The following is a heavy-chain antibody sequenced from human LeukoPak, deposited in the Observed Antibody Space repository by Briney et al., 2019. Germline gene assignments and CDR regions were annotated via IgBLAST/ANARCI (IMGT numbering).Heavy chain of an antibody. V-gene: IGHV3-48*03. D-gene: IGHD3-10*01. CDR1: GFTFSSHE. CDR3: ATYLYKSLDY. Sequence: GGSLRLSCAASGFTFSSHEMNWVRQAPGKGLEWVSYISGSGRTIYYADSVKGRFTISRDNAKHSLYLQMNSLRAEDTAVYCCATYLYKSLDYWGQGTLVTVSS. CDR2: ISGSGRTI. J-gene: IGHJ4*02.